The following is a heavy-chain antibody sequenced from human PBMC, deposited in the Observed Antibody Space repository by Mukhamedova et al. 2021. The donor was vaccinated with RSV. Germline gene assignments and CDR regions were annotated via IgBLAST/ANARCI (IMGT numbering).Heavy chain of an antibody. Sequence: GKGLEWVSVIRGSDDSTYYGDSVKGRFTISRDNSKNTLYLQMNSLRVEDTAVYYCAQVHWLDYLGQGTLVTVSS. J-gene: IGHJ4*02. CDR2: IRGSDDST. CDR3: AQVHWLDY. D-gene: IGHD3-9*01. V-gene: IGHV3-23*01.